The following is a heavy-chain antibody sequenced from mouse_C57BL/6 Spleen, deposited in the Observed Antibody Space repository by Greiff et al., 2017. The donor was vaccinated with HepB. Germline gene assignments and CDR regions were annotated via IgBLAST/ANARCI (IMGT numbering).Heavy chain of an antibody. CDR2: IYPGDGDT. J-gene: IGHJ1*03. Sequence: QVQLQQSGAELVKPGASVKISCKASGYAFSSYWMNWVKQRPGKGLEWIGQIYPGDGDTNYNGKFKGKATLTADKSSSTAYMQLSSLTSEDSAVYFCARREYYDGLQGYFDVWGTGTTVTVSS. CDR1: GYAFSSYW. CDR3: ARREYYDGLQGYFDV. D-gene: IGHD2-3*01. V-gene: IGHV1-80*01.